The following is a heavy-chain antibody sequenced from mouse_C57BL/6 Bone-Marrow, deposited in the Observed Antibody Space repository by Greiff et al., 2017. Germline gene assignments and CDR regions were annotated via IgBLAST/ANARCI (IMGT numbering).Heavy chain of an antibody. V-gene: IGHV1-85*01. CDR3: ARDYGNSYWYFDV. Sequence: QVQLKQSGPELVKPGASVKLSCKASGYTFTSYDINWVKQRPGQGLEWIGWIYPRDGSTKYNEKFKGKATLTVDTSSSTAYMELHSLTSEDAAVYFCARDYGNSYWYFDVWGTGTTVTV. J-gene: IGHJ1*03. CDR2: IYPRDGST. CDR1: GYTFTSYD. D-gene: IGHD1-1*01.